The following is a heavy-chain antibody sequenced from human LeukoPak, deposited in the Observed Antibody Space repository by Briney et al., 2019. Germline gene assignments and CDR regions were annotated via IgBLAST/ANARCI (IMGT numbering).Heavy chain of an antibody. CDR1: GASITNYY. D-gene: IGHD3-9*01. Sequence: SETLSLTCTVSGASITNYYWSWIRQSPGKGLEWIGYMYYSGTTNYSPSLKSRVTISADTSENQFSLKLTSVTAADTAVYYCARSFDYRGYFDYWGQGTLVTVSS. CDR3: ARSFDYRGYFDY. V-gene: IGHV4-59*08. CDR2: MYYSGTT. J-gene: IGHJ4*02.